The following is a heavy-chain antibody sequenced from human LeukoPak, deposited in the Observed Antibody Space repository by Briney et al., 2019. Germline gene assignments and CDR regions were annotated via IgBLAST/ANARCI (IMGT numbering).Heavy chain of an antibody. J-gene: IGHJ2*01. Sequence: SETLSLTCTLSGGSISSSSYYWGWIRQPPGKGLEWIGSIYYSGSTCYNPSLKSRVTISVDTSKNQFSLKLSSVTAADTAVYYCARNLTGYWYFDLWGRGTLVTVSS. D-gene: IGHD4/OR15-4a*01. CDR3: ARNLTGYWYFDL. CDR2: IYYSGST. V-gene: IGHV4-39*01. CDR1: GGSISSSSYY.